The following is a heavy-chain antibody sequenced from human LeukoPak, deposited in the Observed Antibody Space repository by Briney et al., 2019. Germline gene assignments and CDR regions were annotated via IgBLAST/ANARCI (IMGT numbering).Heavy chain of an antibody. Sequence: SVKVSCKASGGTFSSYTISWVRQAPGQGLEWMRRLIPILGIAISAQKFQGRVTITADKSTSTAYMELSSVRSDDTAGYYWARDLMITFGGVIVPYYWGQGTLVIASS. D-gene: IGHD3-16*02. CDR1: GGTFSSYT. J-gene: IGHJ4*02. CDR2: LIPILGIA. V-gene: IGHV1-69*04. CDR3: ARDLMITFGGVIVPYY.